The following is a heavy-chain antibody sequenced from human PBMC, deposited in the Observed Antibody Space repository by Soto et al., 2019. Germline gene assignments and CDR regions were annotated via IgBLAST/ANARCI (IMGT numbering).Heavy chain of an antibody. CDR3: ARHNPRGSNTPDAFDI. CDR1: GGSISSSSYY. V-gene: IGHV4-39*01. J-gene: IGHJ3*02. Sequence: LYLTCTVSGGSISSSSYYWGWIRQPPGKGLEWIGSIYYSGSTYYNPSLKSRVTISVDTSKNQFSLKLSSVTAADTAVYYCARHNPRGSNTPDAFDICGQGTMGTVSS. D-gene: IGHD2-2*01. CDR2: IYYSGST.